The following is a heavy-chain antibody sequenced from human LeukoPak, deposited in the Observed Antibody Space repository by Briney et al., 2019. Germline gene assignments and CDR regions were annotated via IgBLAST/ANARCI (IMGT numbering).Heavy chain of an antibody. V-gene: IGHV1-69*05. Sequence: SVKVSCKASGGTFSSYAISWVRQAPGQGLEWMGGIIPIFGTANYAQKFQGRVTITTDESTSTAYMELSSLRSEDTAVYYCARGPSDYDFWSGYYTRWFDPWGQGTLVTVSS. CDR3: ARGPSDYDFWSGYYTRWFDP. CDR1: GGTFSSYA. D-gene: IGHD3-3*01. CDR2: IIPIFGTA. J-gene: IGHJ5*02.